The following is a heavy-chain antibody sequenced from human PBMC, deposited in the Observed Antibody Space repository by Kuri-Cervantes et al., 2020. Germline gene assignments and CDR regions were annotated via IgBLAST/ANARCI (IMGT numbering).Heavy chain of an antibody. V-gene: IGHV1-2*02. CDR1: GYTFTGYY. Sequence: ASVKVSCKASGYTFTGYYMHWVRQAPGQGLEWMGWINPNSGGTNYAQKFQGRVTMTRDTSISTAYMELSSLRSEDTAVYYCATEGGSGSFGWVFDYWGQGTLVTVSS. D-gene: IGHD3-10*01. CDR2: INPNSGGT. CDR3: ATEGGSGSFGWVFDY. J-gene: IGHJ4*02.